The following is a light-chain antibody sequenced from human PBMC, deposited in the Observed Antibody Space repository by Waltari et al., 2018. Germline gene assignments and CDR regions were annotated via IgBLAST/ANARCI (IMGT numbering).Light chain of an antibody. V-gene: IGLV2-8*01. Sequence: QSALTQPPSASGSPGQSVTISCTGTNSDVGTYNYVSWFQQHPGRAPKLLIYELNKRPSGVPDRFSGPKSDNRASLTVSGLQADDEAVYHCSSYAGSNTLVFGGGTKLTVL. CDR2: ELN. CDR3: SSYAGSNTLV. J-gene: IGLJ2*01. CDR1: NSDVGTYNY.